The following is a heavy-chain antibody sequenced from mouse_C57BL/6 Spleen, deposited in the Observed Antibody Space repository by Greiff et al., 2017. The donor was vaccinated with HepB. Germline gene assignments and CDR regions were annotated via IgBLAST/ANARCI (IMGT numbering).Heavy chain of an antibody. CDR2: INPSNGGT. V-gene: IGHV1-53*01. J-gene: IGHJ2*01. D-gene: IGHD1-1*01. Sequence: QVQLKQPGTELVKPGASVKLSCKAPGYTFTSYWMHWVKQRPGQGLEWIGNINPSNGGTNYNEKFKSKATLTVDKSSSTAYMQLSSLTSEDSAVYDCARRNYYGSSFEGYFDYWGQGTTLTVSS. CDR3: ARRNYYGSSFEGYFDY. CDR1: GYTFTSYW.